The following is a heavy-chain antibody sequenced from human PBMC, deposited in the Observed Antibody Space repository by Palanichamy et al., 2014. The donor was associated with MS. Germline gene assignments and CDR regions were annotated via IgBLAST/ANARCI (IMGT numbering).Heavy chain of an antibody. D-gene: IGHD4-17*01. CDR1: AFSVSSNY. Sequence: EVQLVESGGGLIQPGGSLRLSCAASAFSVSSNYIHWVRQTPGKGLQWVSIIYSDGTTKYADAVKGRFTFSRDISKNSLFLQMNSLRVEDTAVYYCVYGDYPLRYWGQGTLVTVSS. V-gene: IGHV3-53*01. CDR2: IYSDGTT. CDR3: VYGDYPLRY. J-gene: IGHJ4*02.